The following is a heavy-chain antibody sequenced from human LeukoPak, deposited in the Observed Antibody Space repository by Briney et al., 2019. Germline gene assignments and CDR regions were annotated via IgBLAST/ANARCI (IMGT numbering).Heavy chain of an antibody. J-gene: IGHJ4*02. CDR2: ISGSGGST. CDR3: AKDGGIAARLTDY. Sequence: PGGSLRLSCAASGFTFSSSAMSWVRQAPGKGLEWVSAISGSGGSTYYADSVKGRFTISRDNSKNTLYLQMTSLRAEDTALYYCAKDGGIAARLTDYWGQGTLVTVSS. CDR1: GFTFSSSA. V-gene: IGHV3-23*01. D-gene: IGHD6-6*01.